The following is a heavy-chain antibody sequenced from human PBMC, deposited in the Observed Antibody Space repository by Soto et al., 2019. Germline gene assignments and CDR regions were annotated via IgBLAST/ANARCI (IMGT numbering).Heavy chain of an antibody. J-gene: IGHJ6*02. CDR3: ARGPVVAAPVYYYGMDV. CDR2: INPNSGGT. V-gene: IGHV1-2*04. Sequence: ASVKVSCKASGYTFTGYYMHSVRHAPGQGLEWMGWINPNSGGTNYAQKFQGWVTMTRDTSISTAYMELSRLRSDDTAVYYCARGPVVAAPVYYYGMDVWGQGTTVTVPS. D-gene: IGHD2-15*01. CDR1: GYTFTGYY.